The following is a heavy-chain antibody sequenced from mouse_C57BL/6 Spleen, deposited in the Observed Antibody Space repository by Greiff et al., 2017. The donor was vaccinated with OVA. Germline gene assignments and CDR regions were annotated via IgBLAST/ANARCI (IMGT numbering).Heavy chain of an antibody. CDR2: INYDGSST. J-gene: IGHJ1*03. D-gene: IGHD1-1*01. CDR3: ARIYYYGSSWYFDV. Sequence: EVKLMESEGGLVQPGSSMKLSCTASGFTFSDYYMAWVRQVPEKGLEWVANINYDGSSTYYLDSLKSRFIISRDNAKNILYLQMSSLKAEDTATYYCARIYYYGSSWYFDVWGTGTTVTVSS. CDR1: GFTFSDYY. V-gene: IGHV5-16*01.